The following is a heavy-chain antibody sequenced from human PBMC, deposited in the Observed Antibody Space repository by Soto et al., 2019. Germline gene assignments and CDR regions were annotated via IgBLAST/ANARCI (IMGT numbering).Heavy chain of an antibody. CDR3: VKGSSSSWSYYYGMGV. Sequence: GSLRHSSSASGFTFSNYAGHWVRQTQGKGLEYDSAISSNGGSTYYADSVKGRFTISRDNSKNTLYLQMSSLRAEDTSVYFFVKGSSSSWSYYYGMGVWGQGTTVTVSS. D-gene: IGHD6-13*01. CDR2: ISSNGGST. J-gene: IGHJ6*02. V-gene: IGHV3-64D*08. CDR1: GFTFSNYA.